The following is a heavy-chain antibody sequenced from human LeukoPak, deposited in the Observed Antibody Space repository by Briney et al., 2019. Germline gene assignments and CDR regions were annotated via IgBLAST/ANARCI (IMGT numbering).Heavy chain of an antibody. V-gene: IGHV1-46*01. J-gene: IGHJ5*02. Sequence: ASVKVSCKASGYIFTSYYMHWVRQAPGQGLEWMGLINPSGGSTSYAQKFQGRVTMTRDTSTTTVYMELSSLRSEDTAVYYCARDGSDTKCSFDPWGQGTLVTVSS. CDR3: ARDGSDTKCSFDP. CDR2: INPSGGST. CDR1: GYIFTSYY. D-gene: IGHD3-10*02.